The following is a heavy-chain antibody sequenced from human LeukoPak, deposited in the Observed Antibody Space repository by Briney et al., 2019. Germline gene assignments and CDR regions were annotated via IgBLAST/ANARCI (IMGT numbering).Heavy chain of an antibody. Sequence: SQTLSLTCTVSGGSISSGSYYWSWIRQPAGKGLEWIGRIYTSGSTNYNPSLESRVTISVDTSKNQFSLKLSSVTAADTAVYYCARDRIAAAHDAFDIWGQGTMVTVSS. J-gene: IGHJ3*02. CDR1: GGSISSGSYY. CDR3: ARDRIAAAHDAFDI. V-gene: IGHV4-61*02. CDR2: IYTSGST. D-gene: IGHD6-13*01.